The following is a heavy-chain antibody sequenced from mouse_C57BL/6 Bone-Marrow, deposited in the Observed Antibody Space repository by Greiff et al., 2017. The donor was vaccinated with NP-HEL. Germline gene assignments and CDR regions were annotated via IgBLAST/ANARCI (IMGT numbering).Heavy chain of an antibody. Sequence: VQLQQSGAELARPGASVKLSCKASGYTFTSYGISWVKQRTGQGLEWIGEIYPRSGNTYYNEKFKGKATLTADKSSSTAYMELRSLTSEDSAVYFCARLGLTVYYFDYWGQGTTLTVSS. CDR2: IYPRSGNT. J-gene: IGHJ2*01. D-gene: IGHD3-3*01. CDR3: ARLGLTVYYFDY. V-gene: IGHV1-81*01. CDR1: GYTFTSYG.